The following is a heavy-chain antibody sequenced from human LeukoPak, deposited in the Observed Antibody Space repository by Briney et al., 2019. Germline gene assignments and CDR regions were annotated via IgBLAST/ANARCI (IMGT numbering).Heavy chain of an antibody. D-gene: IGHD1-1*01. V-gene: IGHV3-9*01. CDR2: ISWNSGSI. CDR1: GFTFDDYA. Sequence: PGGSLRLSCAASGFTFDDYAMHWVRQAPGKGLEWVSGISWNSGSIGYADSVKGRFTISRDNAKNSLYLQMNNLRVEDTAIYFCARQLTEHFYHWGQGTLVSVSS. CDR3: ARQLTEHFYH. J-gene: IGHJ1*01.